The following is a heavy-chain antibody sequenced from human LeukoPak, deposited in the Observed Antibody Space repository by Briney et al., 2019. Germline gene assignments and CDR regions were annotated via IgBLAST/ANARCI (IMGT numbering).Heavy chain of an antibody. J-gene: IGHJ6*04. CDR2: IKQDGSEK. CDR3: AGGYCSSTSCRPDYYYYGMDV. Sequence: ETLSLTCAVYGGSFSGYYWSWIRQPPGKGLEWVANIKQDGSEKYYVGSVKGRFTISRDNAKNSLYLQMNSLRAKDTAVYYCAGGYCSSTSCRPDYYYYGMDVWGKGTTVTVSS. D-gene: IGHD2-2*01. V-gene: IGHV3-7*03. CDR1: GGSFSGYY.